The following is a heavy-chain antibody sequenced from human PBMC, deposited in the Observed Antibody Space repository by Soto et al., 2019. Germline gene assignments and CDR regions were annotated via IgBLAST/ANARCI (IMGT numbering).Heavy chain of an antibody. D-gene: IGHD6-25*01. Sequence: QVHLVQSGAEVKKPGSSVRVSCKASGGTFSSYAINWVRQAPGQGLEWMGGIIPTFGTATHAQKFQDRVTITGDESTNTAYMELSSLRSEDTAVYYCARELKRSGSEAFDIWGQGTMVTVSS. V-gene: IGHV1-69*01. CDR3: ARELKRSGSEAFDI. CDR1: GGTFSSYA. CDR2: IIPTFGTA. J-gene: IGHJ3*02.